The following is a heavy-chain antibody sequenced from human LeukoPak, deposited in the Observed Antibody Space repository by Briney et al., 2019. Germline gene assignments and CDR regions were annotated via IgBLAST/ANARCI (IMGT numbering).Heavy chain of an antibody. CDR3: ARDWGYSYQFDY. CDR1: GGSITSGDYY. CDR2: IYYSGST. V-gene: IGHV4-30-4*01. Sequence: MTSETLSLTCTVSGGSITSGDYYWSWIRQPPGKGLEWIGYIYYSGSTYYNPSLKSRVTISLDTSKTHFSLKLSSVTAADTAVYYCARDWGYSYQFDYWGQGTLVTVSS. D-gene: IGHD5-18*01. J-gene: IGHJ4*02.